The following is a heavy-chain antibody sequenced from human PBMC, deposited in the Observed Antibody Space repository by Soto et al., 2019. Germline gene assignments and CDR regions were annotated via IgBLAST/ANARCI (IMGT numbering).Heavy chain of an antibody. Sequence: PGGSLRLSCAASGFTFSIYGMHWVRQAPGKGLEWVAVISYDGSNKYYADSVKGRFTISRDNSKNTLYLQMNSLRAEDTAVYYCAKRTFAYFDYWGQGTLVTVSS. J-gene: IGHJ4*02. CDR1: GFTFSIYG. CDR2: ISYDGSNK. D-gene: IGHD1-7*01. CDR3: AKRTFAYFDY. V-gene: IGHV3-30*18.